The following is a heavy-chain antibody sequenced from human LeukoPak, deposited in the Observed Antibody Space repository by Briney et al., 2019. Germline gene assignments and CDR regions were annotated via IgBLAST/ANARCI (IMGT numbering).Heavy chain of an antibody. D-gene: IGHD4-17*01. J-gene: IGHJ4*02. V-gene: IGHV3-48*04. Sequence: GGSLRLSCAASGFTFSSYSMNWVRQAPGKGLEWVSYISSSSSTIYYADSVKGRFTISRDNAKNSLYLQMNSLRAEDTAVYYCASGYGESFFDYWGQGTLVTVSS. CDR2: ISSSSSTI. CDR3: ASGYGESFFDY. CDR1: GFTFSSYS.